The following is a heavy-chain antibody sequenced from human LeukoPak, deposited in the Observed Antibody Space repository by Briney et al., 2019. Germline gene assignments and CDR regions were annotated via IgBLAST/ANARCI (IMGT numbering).Heavy chain of an antibody. J-gene: IGHJ4*02. CDR1: GFTFSSYA. D-gene: IGHD2-2*01. Sequence: GGSLRLSCAASGFTFSSYAMRWVRQAPGKGLEWVSGISGGGGNTHYADSVKGRFTISRDNSKNTLYLQMNSLRAEDTAVYYCAKDIVVVPASMSYFDYWGQGTLVTVSS. CDR2: ISGGGGNT. V-gene: IGHV3-23*01. CDR3: AKDIVVVPASMSYFDY.